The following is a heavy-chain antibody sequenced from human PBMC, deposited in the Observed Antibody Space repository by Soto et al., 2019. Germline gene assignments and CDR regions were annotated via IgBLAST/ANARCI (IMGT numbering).Heavy chain of an antibody. J-gene: IGHJ6*02. D-gene: IGHD7-27*01. Sequence: GASLKISSKASGRTFSSYAISWARQASGQELEWMGGIIPIFGTANYAQKFHGRVTITADESTSTAYIELSSLRPDDTAVYYSARVTWASSYYYYGIDVWGQGTTFTV. CDR3: ARVTWASSYYYYGIDV. V-gene: IGHV1-69*13. CDR1: GRTFSSYA. CDR2: IIPIFGTA.